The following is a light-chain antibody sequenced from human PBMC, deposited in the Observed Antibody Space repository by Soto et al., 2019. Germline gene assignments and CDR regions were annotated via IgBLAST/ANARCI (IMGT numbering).Light chain of an antibody. J-gene: IGKJ2*01. CDR1: QSVRSN. Sequence: EIVMTQSPGTLSVSPGERATLSCRASQSVRSNLAWYQQKPGQAPRLLIYGASTRATGIPARFSGSGSGTELTLTISSLQSEDFAVSYCQQYNDWPGTFGQGTTLEVK. V-gene: IGKV3-15*01. CDR2: GAS. CDR3: QQYNDWPGT.